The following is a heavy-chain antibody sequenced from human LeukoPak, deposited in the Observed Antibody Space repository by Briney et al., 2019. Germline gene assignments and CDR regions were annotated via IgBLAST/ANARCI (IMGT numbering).Heavy chain of an antibody. Sequence: ASVKVSCKASGYTFTSYGISWVRQAPGQGLEWMGWISAYNGNTNYAQKLQGRVTMTTDTSTSTAYMELRSLRSDDTAVCYCAKGGRIVVVPAAIGAFDIWGQGTMVTVSS. CDR3: AKGGRIVVVPAAIGAFDI. J-gene: IGHJ3*02. D-gene: IGHD2-2*02. V-gene: IGHV1-18*04. CDR2: ISAYNGNT. CDR1: GYTFTSYG.